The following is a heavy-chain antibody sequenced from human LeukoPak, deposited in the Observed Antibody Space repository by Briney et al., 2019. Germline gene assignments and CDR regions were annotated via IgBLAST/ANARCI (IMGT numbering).Heavy chain of an antibody. CDR3: ARGLMSIVGATPYSDY. Sequence: GGSLRLSCAASGFTFSSYEMNWVRQAPGKGLEWVSYISSSGSTIYYADSVKGRFTISRDNAKNSLYLQMHSLRAEDTAVYYCARGLMSIVGATPYSDYWGQGTLVTVSS. V-gene: IGHV3-48*03. D-gene: IGHD1-26*01. J-gene: IGHJ4*02. CDR1: GFTFSSYE. CDR2: ISSSGSTI.